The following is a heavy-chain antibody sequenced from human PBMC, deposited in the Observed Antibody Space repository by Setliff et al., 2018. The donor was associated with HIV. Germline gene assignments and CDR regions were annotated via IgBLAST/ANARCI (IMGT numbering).Heavy chain of an antibody. J-gene: IGHJ4*02. D-gene: IGHD3-22*01. CDR2: ISGSGHST. Sequence: PGGSLRLSCAASGFTFSSYAMSWVRQAPGKGLEWVSAISGSGHSTYYADSVKGRFTISRDNSKNTLYLQMNGLRAEDTAVYYCAKIALDYYDSSGFEYYFDYWGQGTLVTVSS. CDR1: GFTFSSYA. CDR3: AKIALDYYDSSGFEYYFDY. V-gene: IGHV3-23*01.